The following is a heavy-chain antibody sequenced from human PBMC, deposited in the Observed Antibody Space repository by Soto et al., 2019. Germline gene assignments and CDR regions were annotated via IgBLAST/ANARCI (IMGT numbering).Heavy chain of an antibody. D-gene: IGHD5-12*01. J-gene: IGHJ4*02. V-gene: IGHV1-46*01. CDR3: ARDLPLASGGSDY. Sequence: ASVKVSCKASGYTFTNYYIHWVRRAPGQGLEWVGIVNPSDGSTNFAQKFQGRVTMTRDTSTSTVYMELSSLGSEDTAMYYCARDLPLASGGSDYWGEGTLVTVSS. CDR1: GYTFTNYY. CDR2: VNPSDGST.